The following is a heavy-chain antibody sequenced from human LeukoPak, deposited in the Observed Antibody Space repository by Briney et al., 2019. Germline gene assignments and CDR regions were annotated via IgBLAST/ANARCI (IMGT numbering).Heavy chain of an antibody. J-gene: IGHJ4*02. CDR1: GGSISSGGYY. CDR2: IYYSGST. D-gene: IGHD5-12*01. Sequence: SETLSLTCTVSGGSISSGGYYWSWIRQHPGKGLEWIGYIYYSGSTNYNPSLKSRVTISVDTSKNQFSLNLSSVTAADTAVYYCARHSDSGYYSFDCWGQGTLVTVSS. V-gene: IGHV4-61*08. CDR3: ARHSDSGYYSFDC.